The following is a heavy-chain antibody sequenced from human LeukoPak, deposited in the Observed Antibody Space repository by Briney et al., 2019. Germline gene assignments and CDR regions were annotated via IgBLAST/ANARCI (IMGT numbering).Heavy chain of an antibody. CDR1: VGSFSGYY. J-gene: IGHJ6*03. CDR2: INHSGST. Sequence: PSETLSLTCAVYVGSFSGYYWSWIRQPPGKGLEWIGEINHSGSTNYNSSLKSRVTIPVDTSKNQFSLKLSSVTAADTAVYYCARGYYGSGSHCCHMDVWGKGTTITVS. V-gene: IGHV4-34*01. CDR3: ARGYYGSGSHCCHMDV. D-gene: IGHD3-10*01.